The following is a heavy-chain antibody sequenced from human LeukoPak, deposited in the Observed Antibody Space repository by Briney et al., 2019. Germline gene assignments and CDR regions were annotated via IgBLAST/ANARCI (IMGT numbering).Heavy chain of an antibody. V-gene: IGHV3-23*01. CDR2: ISGSGGST. CDR3: AKYHAYCIGGSCYAAYFDY. CDR1: GFTFSSYA. Sequence: PGGSLRLSRAASGFTFSSYAMSWVRQAPGKGLEWVSAISGSGGSTYYADSVKGRFTISRDNSKNTLYLQMNSLRAEDTAVYYCAKYHAYCIGGSCYAAYFDYWGQGTLVTVSS. D-gene: IGHD2-15*01. J-gene: IGHJ4*02.